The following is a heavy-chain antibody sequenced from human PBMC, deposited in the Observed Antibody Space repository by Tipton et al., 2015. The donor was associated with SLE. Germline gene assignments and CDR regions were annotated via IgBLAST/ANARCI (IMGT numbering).Heavy chain of an antibody. CDR3: VYGDWLGLDY. V-gene: IGHV4-61*05. D-gene: IGHD4-17*01. CDR2: IYFTGST. Sequence: TLSLTCTVSGGSISSSSHYWSWIRQPPGKGLEWIGYIYFTGSTNYNPSLKSRVTISVDTSKNQFSLKLSSVTAADTAVYYCVYGDWLGLDYWGQGTLVTVSS. CDR1: GGSISSSSHY. J-gene: IGHJ4*02.